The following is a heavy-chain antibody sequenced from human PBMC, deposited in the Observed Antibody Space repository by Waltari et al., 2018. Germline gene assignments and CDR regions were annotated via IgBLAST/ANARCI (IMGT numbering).Heavy chain of an antibody. CDR2: IKQDAREK. V-gene: IGHV3-7*01. Sequence: EVQLVESGGGLVQPGGSLKLSCAASGFNFASYWMSWVRQAPGKGLGWVANIKQDAREKYYVDSVKGRFTISRDNTKNSLSLEMNSLRAEDTGVYYCARDYYYDSSNDYWGQGTLVTVSS. J-gene: IGHJ4*02. CDR1: GFNFASYW. D-gene: IGHD3-22*01. CDR3: ARDYYYDSSNDY.